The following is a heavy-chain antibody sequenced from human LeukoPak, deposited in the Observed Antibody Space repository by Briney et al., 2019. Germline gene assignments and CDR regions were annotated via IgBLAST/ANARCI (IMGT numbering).Heavy chain of an antibody. CDR2: INGYNGNT. CDR1: GYIFTKYG. Sequence: ASVKVSCKASGYIFTKYGINWVRQAPGQGLEWIGWINGYNGNTKYAQKFQGRVTMARDTSTSTVYMELSSLRSEDTAVYYCARDFGLDCSSTSCYAGYYYYGMDVWGQGTTVTVSS. D-gene: IGHD2-2*01. J-gene: IGHJ6*02. V-gene: IGHV1-18*01. CDR3: ARDFGLDCSSTSCYAGYYYYGMDV.